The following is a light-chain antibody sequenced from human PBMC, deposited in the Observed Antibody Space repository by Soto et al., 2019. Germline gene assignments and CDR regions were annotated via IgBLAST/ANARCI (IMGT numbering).Light chain of an antibody. Sequence: VLTQSPGTLSLSPGERVTLSCRASQSVSSNYLAWYQQKPGQPPKLLIYWASTRESGVPDRFSGSGSGTDFTLTISSLQAEDVAVYYCQQYYSTPWTFGQGTKVEIK. CDR3: QQYYSTPWT. J-gene: IGKJ1*01. V-gene: IGKV4-1*01. CDR1: QSVSSNY. CDR2: WAS.